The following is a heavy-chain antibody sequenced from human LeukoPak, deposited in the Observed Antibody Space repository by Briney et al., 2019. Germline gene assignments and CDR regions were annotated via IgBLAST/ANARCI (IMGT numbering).Heavy chain of an antibody. V-gene: IGHV5-51*01. J-gene: IGHJ4*02. Sequence: GESLQISCKGSGYKFNNFWVGWVRQMPGKGLEWMGIIYPGDSDTRYSPSFQGQVTFSVDKSIYIAYLQWNSLKASDTAIYYGARRIAAAGTGVDYWGQGTLVTVSS. CDR2: IYPGDSDT. CDR1: GYKFNNFW. D-gene: IGHD6-13*01. CDR3: ARRIAAAGTGVDY.